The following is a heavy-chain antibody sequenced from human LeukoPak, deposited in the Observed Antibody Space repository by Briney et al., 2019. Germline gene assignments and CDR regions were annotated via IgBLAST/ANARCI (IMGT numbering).Heavy chain of an antibody. Sequence: PSETLSLTCTVSGGSISSGGYYWSWIRQHPGKGLEWIGYIYYSGSTYYNPSLKSRVTISVDTSKNQFSLKLSSVTAADTAVYYCARYKNGGYSGYDSLSGMDVWGQGTTVTVSS. CDR1: GGSISSGGYY. CDR2: IYYSGST. V-gene: IGHV4-39*01. J-gene: IGHJ6*02. CDR3: ARYKNGGYSGYDSLSGMDV. D-gene: IGHD5-12*01.